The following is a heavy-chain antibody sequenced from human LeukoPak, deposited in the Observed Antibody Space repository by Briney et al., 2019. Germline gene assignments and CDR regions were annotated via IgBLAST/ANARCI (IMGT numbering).Heavy chain of an antibody. CDR2: IYPGDSDT. D-gene: IGHD5-12*01. CDR1: GYSFTSHW. Sequence: GESLKISCKGSGYSFTSHWIGWVRQMPGKGLEWMGIIYPGDSDTRYSPSFQGQVTISADKSISTAYLQWSSLKASDTAMYYCARPYEGPLDAFDIWGQGTMVTVSS. V-gene: IGHV5-51*01. J-gene: IGHJ3*02. CDR3: ARPYEGPLDAFDI.